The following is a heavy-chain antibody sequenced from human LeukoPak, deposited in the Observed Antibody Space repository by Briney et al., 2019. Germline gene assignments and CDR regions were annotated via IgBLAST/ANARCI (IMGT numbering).Heavy chain of an antibody. V-gene: IGHV1-18*01. CDR1: GGTFSSYA. CDR2: ISTYNGDT. D-gene: IGHD2/OR15-2a*01. Sequence: GASVKVSCKASGGTFSSYAISWVRQAPGQGLEWMGWISTYNGDTNYAQKLQGRVTMTTDTSTTTAYMELRSLRSDDTAVYYCARTYSTAFDIWGQGTMVTVSS. CDR3: ARTYSTAFDI. J-gene: IGHJ3*02.